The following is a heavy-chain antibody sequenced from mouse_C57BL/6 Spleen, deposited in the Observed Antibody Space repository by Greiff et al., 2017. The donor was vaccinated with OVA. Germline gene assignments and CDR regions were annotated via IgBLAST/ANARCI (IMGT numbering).Heavy chain of an antibody. CDR2: ISYDGSN. CDR3: ARVDTTVIAKGYFDF. J-gene: IGHJ1*03. Sequence: EVKLLESGPGLVKPSQSLTLTCSVTGYSFTSGYYWNWIRQFPGNNVEWMGYISYDGSNNYNPSLKNRISITRDTSKNQFFLKLKSVTTEDTATYYCARVDTTVIAKGYFDFWGTGTTVTVSS. V-gene: IGHV3-6*01. D-gene: IGHD1-1*01. CDR1: GYSFTSGYY.